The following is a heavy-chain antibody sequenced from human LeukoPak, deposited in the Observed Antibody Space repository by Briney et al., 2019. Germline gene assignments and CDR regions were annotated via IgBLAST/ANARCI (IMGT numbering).Heavy chain of an antibody. CDR2: IYYSGST. J-gene: IGHJ3*02. CDR3: ARVETTTPHAFDI. CDR1: GGSISSGGYY. V-gene: IGHV4-31*03. D-gene: IGHD1-7*01. Sequence: SETLSLTCTVSGGSISSGGYYWSWIRQHPGKGLEWIGYIYYSGSTYYNPSLKSRVTITVDTSKNQISLKLSSVTAADTAVYYCARVETTTPHAFDIWGQGTMVTVSS.